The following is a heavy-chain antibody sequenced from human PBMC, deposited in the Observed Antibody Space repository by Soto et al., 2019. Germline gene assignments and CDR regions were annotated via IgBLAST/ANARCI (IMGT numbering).Heavy chain of an antibody. Sequence: QITLKESGPTLVKPTQTLTLTCTFSGFSLTTNGVSVGWIRQPPGRALEWLAIIYWDDDKRYSPSLKSRLTXTXYXFKNQVVLTMSDLDPVDTATYYCAHSPDYYGPAFDSWGQGTLVTVSS. J-gene: IGHJ4*02. V-gene: IGHV2-5*02. CDR3: AHSPDYYGPAFDS. D-gene: IGHD3-10*01. CDR1: GFSLTTNGVS. CDR2: IYWDDDK.